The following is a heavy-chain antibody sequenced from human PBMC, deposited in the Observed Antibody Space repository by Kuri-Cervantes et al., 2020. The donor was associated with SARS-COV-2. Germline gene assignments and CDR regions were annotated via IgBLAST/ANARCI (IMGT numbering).Heavy chain of an antibody. CDR1: GGSFSGYH. CDR3: SRVQGAAALTYYYYYGMDV. V-gene: IGHV4-34*01. J-gene: IGHJ6*02. D-gene: IGHD2-2*01. CDR2: INHNGST. Sequence: SETLSLSCAVYGGSFSGYHWRWSRQRPGQGLEWVGEINHNGSTNYNPSLKIRVTITVATAKNQYSLKLSNVTAAAAAAYYCSRVQGAAALTYYYYYGMDVWGQGTTVTVSS.